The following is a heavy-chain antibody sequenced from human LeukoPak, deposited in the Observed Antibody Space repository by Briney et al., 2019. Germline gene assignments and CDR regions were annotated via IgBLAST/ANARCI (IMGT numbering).Heavy chain of an antibody. Sequence: PGGSLRLSCAVSGFTFTNYWMSWARQSPGKGLECVANIYLDGSRAYYVDSVKGRFTISRDNAKNSLFLQMNSLSAEDTAVYYCGRAGPVTKDHFMDVWGKGTTVTVSS. CDR3: GRAGPVTKDHFMDV. CDR2: IYLDGSRA. J-gene: IGHJ6*03. D-gene: IGHD2-2*01. V-gene: IGHV3-7*01. CDR1: GFTFTNYW.